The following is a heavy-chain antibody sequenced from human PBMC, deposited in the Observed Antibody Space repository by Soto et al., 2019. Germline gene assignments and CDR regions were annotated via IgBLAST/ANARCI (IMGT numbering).Heavy chain of an antibody. V-gene: IGHV3-30*18. D-gene: IGHD3-16*01. CDR3: AKDTRSPLGYYYYGMDV. Sequence: QVQLVESGGGVVQPGRSLRLSCAASGFTFSSYGMHWVRQAPGKGLEWVAVISYDGSNKYYADSVKGRFTISRDNYKNKLYLHMNSLRAEDTAVYYCAKDTRSPLGYYYYGMDVWGQGTTVTVSS. J-gene: IGHJ6*02. CDR2: ISYDGSNK. CDR1: GFTFSSYG.